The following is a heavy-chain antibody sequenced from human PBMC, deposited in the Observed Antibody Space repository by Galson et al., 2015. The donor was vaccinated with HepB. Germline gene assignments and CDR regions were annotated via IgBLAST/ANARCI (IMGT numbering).Heavy chain of an antibody. CDR1: GFTLSSYG. J-gene: IGHJ4*02. CDR3: ANSRSSWYHHFDY. D-gene: IGHD6-13*01. V-gene: IGHV3-33*08. Sequence: SLRLSCAGSGFTLSSYGMHWVRQAPGKGLEWVAVIWYDGSNKNYADSVKGRFTISRDNSKNTLYLQMNSLRAEDTAVYYCANSRSSWYHHFDYWGQGTLVTVSS. CDR2: IWYDGSNK.